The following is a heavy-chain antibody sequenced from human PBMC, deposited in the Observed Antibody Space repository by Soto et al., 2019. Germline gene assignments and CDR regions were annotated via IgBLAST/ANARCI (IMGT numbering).Heavy chain of an antibody. J-gene: IGHJ4*02. CDR1: GGTFSSYT. CDR2: IIPILGIA. Sequence: SVKVSCKASGGTFSSYTISWVRQAPGQGLEWMGRIIPILGIANYAQKFQGRVTITADKSTSTAYMELSSLRSEDTAVYYCATRYPPSSGWYLFDYWGQGTLVTVSS. D-gene: IGHD6-19*01. CDR3: ATRYPPSSGWYLFDY. V-gene: IGHV1-69*02.